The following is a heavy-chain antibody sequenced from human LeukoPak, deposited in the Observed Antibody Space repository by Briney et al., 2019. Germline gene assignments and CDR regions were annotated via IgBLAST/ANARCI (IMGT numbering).Heavy chain of an antibody. CDR2: INTNTGNP. D-gene: IGHD6-19*01. J-gene: IGHJ3*02. CDR1: GYTFTSYG. CDR3: ARARSGWTSDAFDI. V-gene: IGHV7-4-1*02. Sequence: ASVKVSCKASGYTFTSYGISWVRQAPGQGLEWMGWINTNTGNPTYALGFTGRFVLSLDTSVSTAYLQISSLKAEDTAVYYCARARSGWTSDAFDIWGQGTMVTVSS.